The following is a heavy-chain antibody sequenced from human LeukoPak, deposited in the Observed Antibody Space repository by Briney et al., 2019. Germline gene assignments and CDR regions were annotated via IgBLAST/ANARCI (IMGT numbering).Heavy chain of an antibody. D-gene: IGHD6-19*01. CDR3: ASRSSGWYYDY. V-gene: IGHV3-64*01. CDR2: ISTEGGST. CDR1: GXTFSSYA. J-gene: IGHJ4*02. Sequence: SGGSLRLSCAASGXTFSSYAMHWVRQAPGKGLESVSGISTEGGSTYYANSVKGRFTISRDNSKNTLYLQMGSLRVEDMAVYYCASRSSGWYYDYWGQGTLVTVSS.